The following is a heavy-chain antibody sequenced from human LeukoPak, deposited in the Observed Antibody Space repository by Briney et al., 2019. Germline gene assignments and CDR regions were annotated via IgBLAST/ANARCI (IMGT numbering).Heavy chain of an antibody. J-gene: IGHJ4*02. D-gene: IGHD6-13*01. CDR1: GFTFRSHG. CDR2: IWYDGSNE. V-gene: IGHV3-33*01. Sequence: GGSLRLSCAASGFTFRSHGMHWVRQAPGKGLEWVAGIWYDGSNEDYADSVKGRFTISRDNSKNTLYLQMNGLRAEDTAVYYCARDAIAAAGTHIFDYWGQGTLVTVSS. CDR3: ARDAIAAAGTHIFDY.